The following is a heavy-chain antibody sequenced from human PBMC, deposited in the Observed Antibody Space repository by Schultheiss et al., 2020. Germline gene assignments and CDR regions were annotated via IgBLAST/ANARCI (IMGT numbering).Heavy chain of an antibody. CDR2: INSDGSST. V-gene: IGHV3-74*01. CDR3: ARAPPAHRVGFRYYYGMDV. Sequence: GGSLRLSCAASGFTFSSYGMHWVRQAPGKGLEWVSRINSDGSSTSYADSVKGRFTISRDNAKNTLYLQMNSLRAEDTAVYYCARAPPAHRVGFRYYYGMDVWGQGTTVNGYS. CDR1: GFTFSSYG. D-gene: IGHD1-14*01. J-gene: IGHJ6*02.